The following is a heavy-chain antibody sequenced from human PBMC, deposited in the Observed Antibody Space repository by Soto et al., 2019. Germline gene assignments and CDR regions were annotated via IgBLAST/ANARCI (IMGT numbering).Heavy chain of an antibody. CDR3: AKADHSSEHYYYGMDV. D-gene: IGHD6-19*01. V-gene: IGHV3-30*18. CDR1: GFTFSSYG. Sequence: GGSLRLSCAASGFTFSSYGMHWVRQAPGKGLEWVAVISYDGSNKYYADSVKGRFTISRDNSKNTLYLQMNSLRAEDTAVYYCAKADHSSEHYYYGMDVWGQGTTVTAP. CDR2: ISYDGSNK. J-gene: IGHJ6*02.